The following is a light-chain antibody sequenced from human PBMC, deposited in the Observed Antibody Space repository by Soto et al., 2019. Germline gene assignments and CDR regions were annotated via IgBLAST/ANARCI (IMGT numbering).Light chain of an antibody. CDR3: SAWDASLNGYV. J-gene: IGLJ1*01. V-gene: IGLV1-44*01. CDR1: SSNIGSKT. CDR2: SNY. Sequence: QSVLTQPPSASGTPGQRVTISCSGSSSNIGSKTVNWYQQLPGTAPKLLIYSNYQRPSGVPYRFSGSKSGTSASLAISGLQSEDEADYYCSAWDASLNGYVFGTGTRSPS.